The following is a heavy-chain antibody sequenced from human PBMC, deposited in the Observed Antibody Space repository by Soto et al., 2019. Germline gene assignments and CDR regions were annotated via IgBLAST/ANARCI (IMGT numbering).Heavy chain of an antibody. J-gene: IGHJ4*02. Sequence: EVHLVESGGGLVQPGGSLRLSCVASGFTFSTYAMSWVRQAPGQGLEWLSGIYGSGGGISYADSVKGRFTISRDNSRNTLYLQMNRLRTDDAAIYHCATDRQPDGFWPFDRWGRGTLIILSS. CDR3: ATDRQPDGFWPFDR. CDR2: IYGSGGGI. CDR1: GFTFSTYA. V-gene: IGHV3-23*04. D-gene: IGHD3-3*01.